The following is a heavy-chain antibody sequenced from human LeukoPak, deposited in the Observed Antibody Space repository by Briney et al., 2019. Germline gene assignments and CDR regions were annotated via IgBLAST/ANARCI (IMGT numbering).Heavy chain of an antibody. CDR2: IYPTGST. D-gene: IGHD1-26*01. Sequence: SSETLSLTCNVSGGSVRSYWWGWVRQPPGKGLEWLGRIYPTGSTRFNPSLKSRLTLSIDPSTNEFSLKLSSVTAGDTAVYFCARQGYTVSYYFLDYWSQGTLVTVSS. CDR1: GGSVRSYW. J-gene: IGHJ4*02. V-gene: IGHV4-4*07. CDR3: ARQGYTVSYYFLDY.